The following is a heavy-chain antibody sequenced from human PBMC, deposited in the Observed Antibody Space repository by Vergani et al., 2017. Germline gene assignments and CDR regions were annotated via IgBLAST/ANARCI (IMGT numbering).Heavy chain of an antibody. V-gene: IGHV4-61*02. CDR2: IYTSGST. CDR1: GGSISSGSYY. J-gene: IGHJ6*03. CDR3: ARERSHYGVRFLETYYYYMDV. D-gene: IGHD3-3*01. Sequence: QVQLQESGPGLVKPSQTLSLTCTVSGGSISSGSYYWSWIRQPAGKGLEWIGRIYTSGSTNYNPSLKSRVTMSVDTSKNQCSLKLSSLTAADTAVYYCARERSHYGVRFLETYYYYMDVWGKGTTVTVSS.